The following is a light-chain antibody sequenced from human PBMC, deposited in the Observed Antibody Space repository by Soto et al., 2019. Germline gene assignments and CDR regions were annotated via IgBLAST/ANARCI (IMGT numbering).Light chain of an antibody. J-gene: IGKJ1*01. CDR3: QQYNTYSRT. CDR1: QSISNW. V-gene: IGKV1-5*03. Sequence: DIQMTQSPSTLSASVGDRVTITCRASQSISNWLAWYQQKPGKAPKLLIYKASSLESGVPSRFSGSGSGTEFTLTISSLQPDDFATYYCQQYNTYSRTFGPGTKVEIK. CDR2: KAS.